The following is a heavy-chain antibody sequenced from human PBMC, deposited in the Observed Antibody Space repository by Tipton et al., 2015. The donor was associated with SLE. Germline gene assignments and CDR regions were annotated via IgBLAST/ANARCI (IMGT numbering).Heavy chain of an antibody. CDR1: GGSISSGSYY. J-gene: IGHJ4*02. Sequence: TLSLTCTVSGGSISSGSYYWSWIRQPAGKGLEWIGRINTSGNSNYNPSLKSRVTMSVDTSKNQLSLNLSSVTAADTAVYYCARPSRGHGDYDNWGQGTQVTVSS. CDR2: INTSGNS. D-gene: IGHD4-17*01. CDR3: ARPSRGHGDYDN. V-gene: IGHV4-61*02.